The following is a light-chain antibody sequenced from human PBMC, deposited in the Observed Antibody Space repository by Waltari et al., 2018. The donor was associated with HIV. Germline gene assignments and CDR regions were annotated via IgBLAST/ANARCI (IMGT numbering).Light chain of an antibody. J-gene: IGKJ2*01. V-gene: IGKV3-20*01. CDR2: GPY. CDR1: QIVSENY. CDR3: QHYGSLPRT. Sequence: VLTQSPGTLSFSPGEKVTLSCRASQIVSENYLAWYQHKAGQAPRLLIYGPYSTATGTPDKFSGSGSGTDFTLTISRLEPADSAVYYCQHYGSLPRTFGQGTKLEIK.